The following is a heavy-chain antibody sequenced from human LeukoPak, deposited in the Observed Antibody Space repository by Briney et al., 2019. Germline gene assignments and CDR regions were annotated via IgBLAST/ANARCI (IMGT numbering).Heavy chain of an antibody. CDR1: GYTFTSHG. CDR2: IIPIFGTA. CDR3: ARGPLNIRSYFDY. J-gene: IGHJ4*02. Sequence: ASVKVSCKASGYTFTSHGISWVRQAPGQGLEWMGGIIPIFGTANYAQKFQGRVTITADESTSTAYMELSSLRSEDTAVYYCARGPLNIRSYFDYWGQGTLVTVSS. V-gene: IGHV1-69*13. D-gene: IGHD1/OR15-1a*01.